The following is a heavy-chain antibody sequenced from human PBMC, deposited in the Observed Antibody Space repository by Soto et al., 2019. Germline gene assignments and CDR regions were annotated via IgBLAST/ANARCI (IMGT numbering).Heavy chain of an antibody. V-gene: IGHV3-15*01. CDR1: GFTFSNAW. CDR3: TKDPIFGVVTYRSYFDY. D-gene: IGHD3-3*01. J-gene: IGHJ4*02. CDR2: IKSKTDGGTT. Sequence: PGGSLRLSCASSGFTFSNAWMSWVRQAPGKGLEWVGRIKSKTDGGTTDYAAPVKGRFTISRDDSKNTLYLQMNSLKTEDTAVYYCTKDPIFGVVTYRSYFDYWGQGNLVTVSS.